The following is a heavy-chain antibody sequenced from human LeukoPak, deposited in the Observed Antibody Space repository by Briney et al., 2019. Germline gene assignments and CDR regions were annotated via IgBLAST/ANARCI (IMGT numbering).Heavy chain of an antibody. V-gene: IGHV3-74*01. CDR3: GRDRNYSIDY. Sequence: GGSLRLSCAASGFTFRTTWMHWVRQAPGKGLVWVSRINTDGTTTYADSVQGRFTIFRDNTKNTLYLQMDSLGVEDTAVYYCGRDRNYSIDYWGQGTLVTVSS. D-gene: IGHD2-15*01. CDR1: GFTFRTTW. J-gene: IGHJ4*02. CDR2: INTDGTT.